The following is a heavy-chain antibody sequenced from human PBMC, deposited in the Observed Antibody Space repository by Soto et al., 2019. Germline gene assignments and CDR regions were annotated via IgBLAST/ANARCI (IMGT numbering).Heavy chain of an antibody. CDR1: GGSFSGYY. Sequence: KSSETLSLTCAVYGGSFSGYYWSWIRQPPGKGLEWFGEINHSGSTNYNPSLKSRVTISVDTSKNQFSLKLSSVTAADTAVYYWARGRGKIVVVKSWFDTWGQGTLVTVSS. CDR3: ARGRGKIVVVKSWFDT. CDR2: INHSGST. J-gene: IGHJ5*02. V-gene: IGHV4-34*01. D-gene: IGHD3-22*01.